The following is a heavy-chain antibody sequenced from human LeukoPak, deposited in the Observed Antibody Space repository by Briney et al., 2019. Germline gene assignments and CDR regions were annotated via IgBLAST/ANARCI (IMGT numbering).Heavy chain of an antibody. J-gene: IGHJ4*02. V-gene: IGHV3-23*01. D-gene: IGHD6-13*01. Sequence: TGGSLRLSCAASGFTFSSYAMSWVRQAPGKGLEWVSAISGSGGSTYYADSVKGRFTISRDNSKNTLYLQMNSLRAEDTAVYYCAKPIFTAAAGTHGRDDYWGQGTLVTVSS. CDR3: AKPIFTAAAGTHGRDDY. CDR1: GFTFSSYA. CDR2: ISGSGGST.